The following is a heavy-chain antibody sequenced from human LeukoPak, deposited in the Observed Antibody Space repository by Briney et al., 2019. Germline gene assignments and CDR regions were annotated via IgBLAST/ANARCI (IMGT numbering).Heavy chain of an antibody. J-gene: IGHJ4*02. CDR3: AKDPIPLGYCSGGSCSYFDY. CDR1: GFTFSSYG. Sequence: PGRSLRLSCAASGFTFSSYGMHWVRQAPGKGLEWVAVISYDGSNKYYADSVKGRFTISRDNSKNTLYLQMNSLRAEDTAVYYCAKDPIPLGYCSGGSCSYFDYWGQGTLVTVSS. CDR2: ISYDGSNK. D-gene: IGHD2-15*01. V-gene: IGHV3-30*18.